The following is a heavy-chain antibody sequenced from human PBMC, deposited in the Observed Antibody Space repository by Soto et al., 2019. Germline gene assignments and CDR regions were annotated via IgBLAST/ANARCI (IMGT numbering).Heavy chain of an antibody. D-gene: IGHD3-3*01. CDR3: ATERFLKFSTDDGFDV. J-gene: IGHJ3*01. CDR1: GFIFSRYE. V-gene: IGHV3-48*03. CDR2: ISASGTTI. Sequence: GGSLRLSCAASGFIFSRYEMNWVRQAPGKGLEWLPYISASGTTIEYADSVRGRFTISRDNAMNSLGLQMNSLRAEDTALYYCATERFLKFSTDDGFDVWGPGTMVTVSS.